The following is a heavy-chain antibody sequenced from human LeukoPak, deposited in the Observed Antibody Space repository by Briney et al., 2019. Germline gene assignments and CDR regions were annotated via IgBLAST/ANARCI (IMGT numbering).Heavy chain of an antibody. Sequence: SETLSLTCAVYGGSFSGYYWSWIRQPPGKGLEWIGEINHSGSTNYNPSIKSRVTISVDTSKNQFSLKLSSVTAADTAVYYCARRFIVATIKTSYYMDVWGKGTTVTVSS. D-gene: IGHD5-12*01. CDR2: INHSGST. CDR3: ARRFIVATIKTSYYMDV. CDR1: GGSFSGYY. V-gene: IGHV4-34*01. J-gene: IGHJ6*03.